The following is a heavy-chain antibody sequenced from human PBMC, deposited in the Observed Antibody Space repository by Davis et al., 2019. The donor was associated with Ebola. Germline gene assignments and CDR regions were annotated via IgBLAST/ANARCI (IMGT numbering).Heavy chain of an antibody. CDR3: VKGYCSSYSCYHDY. Sequence: PGGSLRLSCSVPGFSFSVYAMHWVRQAPGRGLEYISAISHNGGKTYYADSVKERFIISRDNSKDTLYLLMSGLRPEDTAIYYCVKGYCSSYSCYHDYWGRGALVTVSS. CDR2: ISHNGGKT. V-gene: IGHV3-64D*06. J-gene: IGHJ4*02. CDR1: GFSFSVYA. D-gene: IGHD2-2*01.